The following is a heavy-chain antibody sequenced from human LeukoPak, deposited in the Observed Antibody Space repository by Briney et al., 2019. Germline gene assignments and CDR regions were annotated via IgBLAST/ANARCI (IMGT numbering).Heavy chain of an antibody. J-gene: IGHJ4*02. CDR1: GGSISSSSYY. Sequence: SETLSLTCTVSGGSISSSSYYWGWIRQPPGKGLEWIGSIYYSGTTYYNPSLKSRVAISVDTSKNQFSLKLSSVTAADTAVYYCARDHFLSEGYFDYWGQGTLVTVSS. V-gene: IGHV4-39*07. CDR2: IYYSGTT. CDR3: ARDHFLSEGYFDY.